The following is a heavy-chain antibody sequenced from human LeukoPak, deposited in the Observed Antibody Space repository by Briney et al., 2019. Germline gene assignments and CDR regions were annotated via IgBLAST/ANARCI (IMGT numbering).Heavy chain of an antibody. Sequence: GGSLRLSCAASGFTFSSYGMHWVRQAPGKGPEWVAVIWYDGSNKYYADSVKGRFTISRDNSKNTLYLQMNSLRAEDTAVYYCARDEGYYDSSGYLDYWGQGTLVTVSS. J-gene: IGHJ4*02. V-gene: IGHV3-33*01. D-gene: IGHD3-22*01. CDR1: GFTFSSYG. CDR2: IWYDGSNK. CDR3: ARDEGYYDSSGYLDY.